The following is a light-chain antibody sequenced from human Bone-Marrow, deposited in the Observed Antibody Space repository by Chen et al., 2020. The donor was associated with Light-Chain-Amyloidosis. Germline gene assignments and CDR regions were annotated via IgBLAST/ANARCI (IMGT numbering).Light chain of an antibody. J-gene: IGLJ2*01. CDR1: SSDVGGYDY. CDR3: RSYTSSSAPVV. V-gene: IGLV2-14*03. CDR2: DVR. Sequence: QSALTQPASVSASPGQSITIYCTGSSSDVGGYDYVSWYQQHPGKAPKLLIYDVRIRPSGVSNRFACSKSGNTASLAISGLRTEDEAAYYCRSYTSSSAPVVFGGGTKLTVL.